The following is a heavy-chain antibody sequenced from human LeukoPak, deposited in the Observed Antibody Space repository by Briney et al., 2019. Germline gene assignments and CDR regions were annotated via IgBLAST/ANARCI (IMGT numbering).Heavy chain of an antibody. J-gene: IGHJ5*02. CDR3: AKVIWPDYYEDNWFDP. CDR1: GFTFDDYA. D-gene: IGHD3-22*01. V-gene: IGHV3-9*01. CDR2: ISWNSGTI. Sequence: PGRSLRLSCAASGFTFDDYAMHWVRQAPGEGLEWVSGISWNSGTIGYADSVKGRFTISRDNAKNSLYLQMNSLRVEDTALYYCAKVIWPDYYEDNWFDPWGQGTLVTVSS.